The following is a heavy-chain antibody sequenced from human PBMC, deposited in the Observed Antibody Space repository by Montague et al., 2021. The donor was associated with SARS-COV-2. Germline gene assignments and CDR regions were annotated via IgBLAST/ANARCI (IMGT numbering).Heavy chain of an antibody. Sequence: QSGAEVKRPGESLKISCKGSGYSFSTFWIGWVRQMPGKGLEWMGMIYPGDSKTRYTASFRGQVTISVDRSTSTAYLQWDSLEASDTAIYYCAKYGPSGDYFKFGMDVWGPGTTVTVSS. J-gene: IGHJ6*02. CDR1: GYSFSTFW. CDR2: IYPGDSKT. V-gene: IGHV5-51*01. CDR3: AKYGPSGDYFKFGMDV. D-gene: IGHD1-26*01.